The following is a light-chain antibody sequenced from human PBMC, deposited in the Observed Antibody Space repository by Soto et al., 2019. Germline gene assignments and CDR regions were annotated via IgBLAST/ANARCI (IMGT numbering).Light chain of an antibody. CDR1: QTISSW. CDR2: KAS. V-gene: IGKV1-5*03. CDR3: QQYNSYSRWT. Sequence: DLQMTQSPSTLSGSVGDRVTITCRASQTISSWLAWYQQKPGKAPKLLLYKASTLKSGVPSRFSGSGSGTEFTLTISSLQPDDFANYYCQQYNSYSRWTFGQGTKVDIK. J-gene: IGKJ1*01.